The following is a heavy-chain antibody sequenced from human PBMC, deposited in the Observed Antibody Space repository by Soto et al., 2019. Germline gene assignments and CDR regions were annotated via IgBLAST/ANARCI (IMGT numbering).Heavy chain of an antibody. V-gene: IGHV3-33*01. D-gene: IGHD6-19*01. J-gene: IGHJ4*02. CDR3: ARGSSGWSIDY. CDR1: GFTSSSYG. Sequence: QVQLVESGGGVVQPGRSLRLSCAASGFTSSSYGMHWVRQAPGKGLEWVAVIWYDGSNKYYADSVKGRFTISRDNSKNTLYLQMNSLRAEDTAVYYCARGSSGWSIDYWGQGTLVTVSS. CDR2: IWYDGSNK.